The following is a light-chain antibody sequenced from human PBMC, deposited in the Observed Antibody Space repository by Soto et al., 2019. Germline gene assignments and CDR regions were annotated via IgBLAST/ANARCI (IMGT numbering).Light chain of an antibody. V-gene: IGKV4-1*01. CDR3: QQYFNTPLT. CDR2: WAS. J-gene: IGKJ4*01. Sequence: DIVMTQSPDSLAVSLGERATINCKSSQSVLYRSNSKNYLAWYQQKPGQPPKLLIYWASTRESGVPDRFSGSGSGTDFTLTISSLQAEDVAVYYCQQYFNTPLTFGGGTKVAIK. CDR1: QSVLYRSNSKNY.